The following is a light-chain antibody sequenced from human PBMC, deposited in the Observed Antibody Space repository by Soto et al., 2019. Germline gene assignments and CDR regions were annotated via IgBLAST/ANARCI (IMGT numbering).Light chain of an antibody. Sequence: DIVITQSPLSLPVTPGEPSSISCRSSQSLLHSNGYNYFDGYLQKPGQSPPLLLDLGSNRASGVPERFSGSGSGTDFTLKISRVEAEDFGLYYGMQALQTPYTFGQGTKLEIK. J-gene: IGKJ2*01. CDR3: MQALQTPYT. V-gene: IGKV2-28*01. CDR2: LGS. CDR1: QSLLHSNGYNY.